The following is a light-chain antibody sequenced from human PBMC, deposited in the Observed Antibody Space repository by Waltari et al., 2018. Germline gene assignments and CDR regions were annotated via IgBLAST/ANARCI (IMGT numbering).Light chain of an antibody. J-gene: IGLJ2*01. Sequence: SFELIQPPSVAVSPGQTANITCPGDKLGDIYTYWYQQKPGQSPVAIMYQDTRRPSGIPGRFSGSNSGNTSTLTSSETQPVDEADYFCQTWDTITAIFGGGTRLTVL. V-gene: IGLV3-1*01. CDR1: KLGDIY. CDR2: QDT. CDR3: QTWDTITAI.